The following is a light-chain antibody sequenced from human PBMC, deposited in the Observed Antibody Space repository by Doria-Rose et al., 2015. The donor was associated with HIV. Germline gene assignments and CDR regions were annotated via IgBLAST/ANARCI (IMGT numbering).Light chain of an antibody. CDR3: QSYDSRLSVYV. V-gene: IGLV1-40*02. CDR1: SSNIGAGFD. Sequence: QSVLTQPPSVSGAPGQRVAISCTGSSSNIGAGFDVNWYQQFPGTDTTLLIHGNTNRPSRVPDRFSGSKSGTSASLAISGLRAEDEADYYCQSYDSRLSVYVFGTGTKVTVL. CDR2: GNT. J-gene: IGLJ1*01.